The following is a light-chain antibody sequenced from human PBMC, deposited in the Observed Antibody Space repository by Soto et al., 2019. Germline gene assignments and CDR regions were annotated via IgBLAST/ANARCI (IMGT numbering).Light chain of an antibody. CDR2: NVS. Sequence: QSVLTQPASVSGPPGQSITISCTGTSSDVGAFHFVTWYQQHPGKAPKLIICNVSERPSGVSTRFSGSKSGNTASLTIAGLQAEDEADYYCNSYTTRRTYVFGSGTKVTVL. CDR1: SSDVGAFHF. J-gene: IGLJ1*01. CDR3: NSYTTRRTYV. V-gene: IGLV2-14*01.